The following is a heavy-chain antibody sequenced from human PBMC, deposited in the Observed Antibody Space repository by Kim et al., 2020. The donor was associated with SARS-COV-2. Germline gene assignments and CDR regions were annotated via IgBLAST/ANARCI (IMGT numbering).Heavy chain of an antibody. D-gene: IGHD6-13*01. CDR2: INPNSGGT. V-gene: IGHV1-2*02. CDR3: ASSYLAAAGTPPFDY. J-gene: IGHJ4*02. Sequence: ASVKVSCKASGYTFTGYYMHWVRQAPGQGLEWMGWINPNSGGTNYAQKFQGRVTMTRDTSISTAYMELSRLRSDDTAVYYCASSYLAAAGTPPFDYWGQGTLVTVSS. CDR1: GYTFTGYY.